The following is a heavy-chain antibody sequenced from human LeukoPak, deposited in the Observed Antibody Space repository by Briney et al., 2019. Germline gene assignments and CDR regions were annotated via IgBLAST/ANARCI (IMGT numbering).Heavy chain of an antibody. D-gene: IGHD3-22*01. CDR2: ISGSGHST. J-gene: IGHJ4*02. V-gene: IGHV3-23*01. CDR3: AKGGNRITMIVVVISLVDY. Sequence: GGSLRLSCAASGFTFSSFAMSWVRQAPGKGLEWVSAISGSGHSTYYADSVKGRFTISRDNSKNALYLQMNSLRAEDTAVYYCAKGGNRITMIVVVISLVDYWGQGSLVTVSS. CDR1: GFTFSSFA.